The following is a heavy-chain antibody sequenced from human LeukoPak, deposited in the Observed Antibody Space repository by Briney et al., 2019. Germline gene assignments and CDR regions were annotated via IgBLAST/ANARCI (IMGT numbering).Heavy chain of an antibody. V-gene: IGHV3-23*01. J-gene: IGHJ6*03. Sequence: GGSLRLSCAASGFTFSSYSMNWVRQAPGKGLEWVSAISGSGGSTYYADSVKGRFTISRDNSKNTLYLQMNSLRAEDTAVYYCAKNFYDSSGYYQTYYYYMDVWGKGTTVAISS. CDR2: ISGSGGST. CDR1: GFTFSSYS. D-gene: IGHD3-22*01. CDR3: AKNFYDSSGYYQTYYYYMDV.